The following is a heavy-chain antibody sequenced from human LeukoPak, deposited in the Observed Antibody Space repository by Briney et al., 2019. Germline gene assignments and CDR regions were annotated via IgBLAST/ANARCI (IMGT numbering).Heavy chain of an antibody. V-gene: IGHV5-51*01. CDR2: IYPGDSDT. Sequence: GESLKISCKGSGYSFASYWIGWVRQMPGKGLEWMGTIYPGDSDTRYSPSFQGQVTISADKSISTAYLQWSSLKASDTAMYYCARRPGYCSSTSCYTTGNAFDIWGXXXMVTVSS. CDR3: ARRPGYCSSTSCYTTGNAFDI. D-gene: IGHD2-2*02. CDR1: GYSFASYW. J-gene: IGHJ3*02.